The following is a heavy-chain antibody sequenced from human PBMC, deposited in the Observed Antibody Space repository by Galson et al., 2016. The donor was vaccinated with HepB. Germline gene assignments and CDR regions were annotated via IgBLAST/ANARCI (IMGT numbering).Heavy chain of an antibody. CDR3: ARGSGDYDLWGGHYQGVAYYYDPWDV. CDR1: GYTFTSYY. D-gene: IGHD3-3*01. V-gene: IGHV1-46*01. Sequence: SVKVSCKASGYTFTSYYMHWVRQAPGQGLEWMGMINPSGGRTSYAQKFQGRVTMTRDTSTSTVYMELSSLRSEDTAVYYCARGSGDYDLWGGHYQGVAYYYDPWDVWGQGTTVTVSS. CDR2: INPSGGRT. J-gene: IGHJ6*02.